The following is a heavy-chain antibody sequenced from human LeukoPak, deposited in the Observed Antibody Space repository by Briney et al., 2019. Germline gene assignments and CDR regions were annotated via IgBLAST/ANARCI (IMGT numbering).Heavy chain of an antibody. CDR1: GYTFTDYY. CDR2: IDPNSGGT. D-gene: IGHD3-9*01. Sequence: ASVKVSCKASGYTFTDYYMQWVRQAPGQGLEWMGWIDPNSGGTKYAQKFQGRVTMTRDTSISTAYMEPSRLRSDDTAVYYCARPSTTSRHWLAAFDIWGQGTMVTVS. V-gene: IGHV1-2*02. CDR3: ARPSTTSRHWLAAFDI. J-gene: IGHJ3*02.